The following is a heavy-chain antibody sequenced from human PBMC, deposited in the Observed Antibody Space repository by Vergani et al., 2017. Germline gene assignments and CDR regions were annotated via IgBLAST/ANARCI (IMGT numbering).Heavy chain of an antibody. V-gene: IGHV3-30*02. CDR2: IQFDGRNQ. Sequence: QVQLVESGGGVVQRGGSLRLSCATSGFTLSNYDMQWIRQGPGKGLEFVAFIQFDGRNQYYADSVKGRFTLSRDLSKNTLYLQMNSLRTDDTATYYCAKHFRGWGIDYWGQGTQVIVSS. J-gene: IGHJ4*02. CDR1: GFTLSNYD. D-gene: IGHD3-16*01. CDR3: AKHFRGWGIDY.